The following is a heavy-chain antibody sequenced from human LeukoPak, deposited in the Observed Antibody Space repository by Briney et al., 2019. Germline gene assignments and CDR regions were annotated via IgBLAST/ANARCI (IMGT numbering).Heavy chain of an antibody. CDR1: GYTFTGYY. D-gene: IGHD6-13*01. CDR3: ARAPGIAAAGRPKDV. V-gene: IGHV1-2*02. CDR2: INPNSGGT. Sequence: ASVKVSCKASGYTFTGYYMHWVRQAPGQGLEWMGWINPNSGGTNYTQKFQGRVTMTRDTSISTAYMELSRLRSDDTAVYYCARAPGIAAAGRPKDVWGKGTTVTISS. J-gene: IGHJ6*04.